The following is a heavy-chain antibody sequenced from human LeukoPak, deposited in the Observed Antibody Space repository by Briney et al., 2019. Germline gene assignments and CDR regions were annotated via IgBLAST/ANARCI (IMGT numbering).Heavy chain of an antibody. CDR2: IYYSGST. CDR3: ARYYYDSGGYFDY. CDR1: GGSISSYY. V-gene: IGHV4-59*08. Sequence: PSETLSLTCTVSGGSISSYYWSWIRQPPVKGLEWIGYIYYSGSTNYNPSLKSRVTISVDTSKNQFSLKLGSVTAADTAVYYCARYYYDSGGYFDYWGQGTLVTVSS. J-gene: IGHJ4*02. D-gene: IGHD3-22*01.